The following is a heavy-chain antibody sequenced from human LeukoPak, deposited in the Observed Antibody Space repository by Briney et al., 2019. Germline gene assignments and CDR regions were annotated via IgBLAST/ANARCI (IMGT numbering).Heavy chain of an antibody. CDR2: IKSKTDGGTT. CDR1: GFTFSNAW. J-gene: IGHJ4*02. Sequence: GGSLRLSCAASGFTFSNAWMSWVRQAPGKGLEWVGRIKSKTDGGTTDYAAPVKGRFTISRDDSKNTLHLQMNSLKTEDTAVYYCTTAHCTNGVCYDYWGQGTLVTVSS. CDR3: TTAHCTNGVCYDY. V-gene: IGHV3-15*01. D-gene: IGHD2-8*01.